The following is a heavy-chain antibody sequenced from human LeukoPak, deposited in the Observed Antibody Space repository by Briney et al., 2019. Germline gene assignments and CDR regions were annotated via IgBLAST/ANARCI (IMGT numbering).Heavy chain of an antibody. Sequence: GGSLRLSCAASGFSFSTYEMSWVRQAPGKGLEWISYISVAGSTIYYADSVKGRFTISRDNAENSLFLQMNGLRAEDTAIYYCAREATVNYYYMDVWGKGTTVTISS. V-gene: IGHV3-48*03. CDR1: GFSFSTYE. CDR3: AREATVNYYYMDV. D-gene: IGHD4-17*01. J-gene: IGHJ6*03. CDR2: ISVAGSTI.